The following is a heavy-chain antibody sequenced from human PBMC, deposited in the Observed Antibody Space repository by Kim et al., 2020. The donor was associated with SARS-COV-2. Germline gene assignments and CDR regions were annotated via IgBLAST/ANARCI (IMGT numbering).Heavy chain of an antibody. D-gene: IGHD2-8*01. CDR3: ARGMVRDGFDV. J-gene: IGHJ6*02. Sequence: GGSLRLSCVASGFSLSNYAMHWVRQLPGKGLEWVSRISHDGGVTYYADSVRGRFTISRDSAENTVYLQMNSLSAEDTAVYFCARGMVRDGFDVWGQGATITVSS. V-gene: IGHV3-74*01. CDR2: ISHDGGVT. CDR1: GFSLSNYA.